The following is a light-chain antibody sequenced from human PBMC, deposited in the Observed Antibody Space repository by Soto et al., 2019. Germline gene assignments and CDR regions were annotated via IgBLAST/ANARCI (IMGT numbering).Light chain of an antibody. CDR1: QDIGDD. CDR3: LQNHNYPRT. Sequence: AIQMTQSPSSLSVSVGDRVTITCRASQDIGDDLGWYQHKPGKAPKLLIRGASTLQSGVPSRFSGSGSATDFTLNIFSLQPEDSATYYCLQNHNYPRTFGQGTKVEI. CDR2: GAS. J-gene: IGKJ1*01. V-gene: IGKV1-6*01.